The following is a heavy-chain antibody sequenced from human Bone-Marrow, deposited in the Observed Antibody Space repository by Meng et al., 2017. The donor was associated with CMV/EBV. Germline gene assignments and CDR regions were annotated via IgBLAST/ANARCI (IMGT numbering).Heavy chain of an antibody. CDR1: GFSLSTSGMC. CDR3: AHSREENYYYGMDV. J-gene: IGHJ6*02. V-gene: IGHV2-70*12. CDR2: IDWDDDK. D-gene: IGHD1-26*01. Sequence: SGPTLAKPTQTLTLTCTFSGFSLSTSGMCVSWVRQPPGKALEWLALIDWDDDKYYSTSLKTRLTISKDTSKNQVVLTMTNMDPVDTATYYCAHSREENYYYGMDVWGQGTTVTVSS.